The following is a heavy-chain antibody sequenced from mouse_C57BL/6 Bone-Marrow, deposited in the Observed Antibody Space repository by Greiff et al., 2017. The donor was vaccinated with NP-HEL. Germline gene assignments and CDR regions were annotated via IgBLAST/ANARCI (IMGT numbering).Heavy chain of an antibody. Sequence: VKLEESGPVLVQPSQSLSITCKVSGFSLTSYGVHWVRQSPGKGLEWLGVIWRGGSTDYNAAFMSRLSITKDNSKSQVFFKMNSLQADDTAIYYCAKKGGYDYDGYAMDYWGQGTSVTVSS. D-gene: IGHD2-4*01. J-gene: IGHJ4*01. CDR1: GFSLTSYG. V-gene: IGHV2-5*01. CDR2: IWRGGST. CDR3: AKKGGYDYDGYAMDY.